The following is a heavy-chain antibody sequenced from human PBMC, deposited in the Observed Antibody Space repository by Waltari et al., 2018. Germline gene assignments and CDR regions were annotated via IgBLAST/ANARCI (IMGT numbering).Heavy chain of an antibody. CDR1: AYTFTSYG. CDR3: AGDSHEGIAAAGTDDAFDI. J-gene: IGHJ3*02. CDR2: VSADNGST. D-gene: IGHD6-13*01. V-gene: IGHV1-18*01. Sequence: VQLVQSGAEVKKPGASVKVSCKASAYTFTSYGISWVRQAPGQRLEWMGWVSADNGSTNYAQKLEGRVTMTTDTTTSTAYMELRSMRCDDTAVEYCAGDSHEGIAAAGTDDAFDIWGQGTMVTVSS.